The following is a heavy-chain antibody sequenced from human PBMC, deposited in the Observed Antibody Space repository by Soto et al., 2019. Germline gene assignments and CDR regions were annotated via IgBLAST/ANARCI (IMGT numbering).Heavy chain of an antibody. J-gene: IGHJ4*02. Sequence: QVQLQQWGAGLLKPSETLSLTCAVYGGSFSGYYWSWIRQPPGKGLEWIGEINHSGSTNYNPSLKSQVTISVDTSKNQFSLKLSSVTAADTAVYYCARKERLTKFYYFDYWGQGTLVTVSS. V-gene: IGHV4-34*01. CDR3: ARKERLTKFYYFDY. D-gene: IGHD1-26*01. CDR1: GGSFSGYY. CDR2: INHSGST.